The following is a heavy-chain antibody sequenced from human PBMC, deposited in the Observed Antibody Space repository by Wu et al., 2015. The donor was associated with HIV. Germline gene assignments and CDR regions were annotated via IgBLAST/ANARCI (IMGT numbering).Heavy chain of an antibody. CDR3: ARDSRTYYDIWSGAPDY. CDR1: GYTFTGYY. J-gene: IGHJ4*02. D-gene: IGHD3-3*01. Sequence: QVQLVQSGAEVKKPGASVKVSCKASGYTFTGYYMHWVRQAPGQGLEWMGWINPNSGGTNYAQKFQGRVTLTSDTSISTAYMELSSLRSDDTATYYCARDSRTYYDIWSGAPDYWGQGTLVTVSS. CDR2: INPNSGGT. V-gene: IGHV1-2*02.